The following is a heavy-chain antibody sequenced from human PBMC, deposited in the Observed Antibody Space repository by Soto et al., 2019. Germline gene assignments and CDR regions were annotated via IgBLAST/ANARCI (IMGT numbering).Heavy chain of an antibody. J-gene: IGHJ4*02. D-gene: IGHD6-13*01. CDR3: AKVGIAAAGTYGPFDY. CDR2: ISYDGSNK. CDR1: GFTFSSYG. Sequence: GGSLRLSCAASGFTFSSYGMHWVRQAPGKGLEWVAVISYDGSNKYYADSVKGRFTISRDNSKNTLYLQMNSLRAEDTAVYYCAKVGIAAAGTYGPFDYWGQGTLVTVS. V-gene: IGHV3-30*18.